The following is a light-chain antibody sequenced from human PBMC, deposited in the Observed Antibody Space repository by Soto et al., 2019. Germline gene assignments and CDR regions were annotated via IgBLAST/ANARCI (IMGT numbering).Light chain of an antibody. CDR2: DVN. V-gene: IGLV2-14*03. CDR1: RRGVGVYDF. Sequence: QSVLAPPASVSGSPGQSITLSCAGTRRGVGVYDFVSWYQQHPGKAPKLLIYDVNNRPAGISNRFSGSKSGNTASLTISGLQAEDEADYYCSSYTTSTTRVFGGGTKLTVL. J-gene: IGLJ2*01. CDR3: SSYTTSTTRV.